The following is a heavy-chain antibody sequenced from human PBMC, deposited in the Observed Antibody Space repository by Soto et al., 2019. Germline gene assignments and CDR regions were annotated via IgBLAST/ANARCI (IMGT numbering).Heavy chain of an antibody. CDR3: ARVPDSRCFDY. V-gene: IGHV4-31*03. Sequence: SETLSLTCTVSGGSISSGGYYWSWIRQHPGKGLEWIGYIYYSGSTYYNPSLKSRVTISVDTSKNQFSLRLSSVTAADTAVYYCARVPDSRCFDYWGQGTLVTVSS. J-gene: IGHJ4*02. D-gene: IGHD3-3*01. CDR2: IYYSGST. CDR1: GGSISSGGYY.